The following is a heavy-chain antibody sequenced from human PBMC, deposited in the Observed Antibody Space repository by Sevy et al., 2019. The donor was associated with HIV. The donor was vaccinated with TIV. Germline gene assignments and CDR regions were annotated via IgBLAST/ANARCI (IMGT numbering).Heavy chain of an antibody. CDR1: GFTFSSYW. CDR2: IKQDGSEK. J-gene: IGHJ6*02. Sequence: GGSLRLSCAASGFTFSSYWMSWVRQAPGKGLEWVANIKQDGSEKYYVDSVKGRFTISRDNAKNSLYLQMNSLRAEDTAVYYCAGDVRGRYFDWLLFNYYYGMDVWGQGTTVTVSS. CDR3: AGDVRGRYFDWLLFNYYYGMDV. D-gene: IGHD3-9*01. V-gene: IGHV3-7*01.